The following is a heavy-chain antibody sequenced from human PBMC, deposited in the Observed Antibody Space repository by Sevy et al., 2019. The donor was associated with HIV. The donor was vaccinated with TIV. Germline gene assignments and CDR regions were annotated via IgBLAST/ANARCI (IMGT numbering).Heavy chain of an antibody. CDR2: VKSKTEGGTT. V-gene: IGHV3-15*01. Sequence: GGSLRLSCAASGFNFSNVWMSWIRQAPGKGLEGVGHVKSKTEGGTTDYAAPVRGRFVISRDDSKNTLYLEMTSLKTEDTAVYYCATGGSLFQHWGQGTLVTVSS. CDR1: GFNFSNVW. CDR3: ATGGSLFQH. D-gene: IGHD3-16*01. J-gene: IGHJ1*01.